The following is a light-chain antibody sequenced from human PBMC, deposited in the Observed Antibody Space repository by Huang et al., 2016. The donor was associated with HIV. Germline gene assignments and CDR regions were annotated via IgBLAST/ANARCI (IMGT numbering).Light chain of an antibody. CDR3: QQYDTSPWT. Sequence: EIALTQSPGTLSLSPGERATLSCRASQSVTRGSLAWYQQPPGQPPRLLNYGASRRATGIPDRFSGSGSGTDFTLTISGLEPEDFAVYYCQQYDTSPWTFGQGTKVEIK. J-gene: IGKJ1*01. CDR1: QSVTRGS. V-gene: IGKV3-20*01. CDR2: GAS.